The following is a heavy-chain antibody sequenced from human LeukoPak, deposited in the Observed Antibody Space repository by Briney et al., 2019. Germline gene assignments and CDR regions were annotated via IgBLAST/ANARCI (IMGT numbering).Heavy chain of an antibody. J-gene: IGHJ4*02. V-gene: IGHV1-18*01. CDR1: GYTFTIYG. CDR2: ISAYGNT. CDR3: ARGIIGYYFDY. D-gene: IGHD2-15*01. Sequence: GASVKVSCKTSGYTFTIYGISWVRQAPGQGLEWMGLISAYGNTNYAQNLQGRVTMTTDTSTSTAYMELRSLRSDYTAVYYCARGIIGYYFDYWGQGTLVTVSS.